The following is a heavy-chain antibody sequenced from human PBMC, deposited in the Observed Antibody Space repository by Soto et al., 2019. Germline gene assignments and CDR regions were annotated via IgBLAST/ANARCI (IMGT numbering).Heavy chain of an antibody. J-gene: IGHJ6*02. V-gene: IGHV4-34*01. CDR1: GGSFSGYY. D-gene: IGHD4-4*01. CDR2: INHAGST. Sequence: QMQLQQWGAGLLKASETLSLTCSVSGGSFSGYYLAWMRQPPGKGLEWIGEINHAGSTKYHPSLKSRVVLSVDLSNTHFSLGLSSVTAADSAVYYCARQSGPAYRYGMDVWGQGITVTVSS. CDR3: ARQSGPAYRYGMDV.